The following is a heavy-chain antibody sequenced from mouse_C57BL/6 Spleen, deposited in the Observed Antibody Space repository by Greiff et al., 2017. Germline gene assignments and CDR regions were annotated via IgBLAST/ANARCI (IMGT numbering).Heavy chain of an antibody. CDR1: GYTFTSYW. CDR2: IYPSDSET. D-gene: IGHD2-4*01. J-gene: IGHJ3*01. CDR3: ARVPYDYGRAWFAY. Sequence: VQLQQPGAELVRPGSSVKLSCKASGYTFTSYWMDWVKQRPGQGLEWIGNIYPSDSETHYNQKFKDKATLTVDKSSSTAYMQLSSLTSEDSAVYYCARVPYDYGRAWFAYWGQGTLVTVSA. V-gene: IGHV1-61*01.